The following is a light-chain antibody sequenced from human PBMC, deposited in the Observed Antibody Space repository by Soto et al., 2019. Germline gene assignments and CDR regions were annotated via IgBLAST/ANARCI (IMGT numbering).Light chain of an antibody. CDR3: QQLNSFPIP. CDR2: GAS. J-gene: IGKJ3*01. CDR1: QGISSF. Sequence: IQLTQSPSSLSASVGDRVTIPCRASQGISSFLAWYQQKPGKAPNLLIYGASTLQSGVPSRFSGSGSVTDFTLTIGSLQPEDFATYYCQQLNSFPIPFGPGNKVDI. V-gene: IGKV1-9*01.